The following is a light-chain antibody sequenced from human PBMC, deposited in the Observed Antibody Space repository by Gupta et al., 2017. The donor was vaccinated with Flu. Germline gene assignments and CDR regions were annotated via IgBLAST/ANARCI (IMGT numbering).Light chain of an antibody. CDR2: TLS. CDR1: QSLWDSDDGNTY. V-gene: IGKV2-40*01. CDR3: RQRMEFPWT. Sequence: ESVMTQTPLSLPVTAGEPASISCRSSQSLWDSDDGNTYLDWYLQNPGQSPQILIYTLSSRASGVPDRFIGSASDTDFTLKISMVEAEDVGVYYCRQRMEFPWTFGQGTKLEIK. J-gene: IGKJ2*01.